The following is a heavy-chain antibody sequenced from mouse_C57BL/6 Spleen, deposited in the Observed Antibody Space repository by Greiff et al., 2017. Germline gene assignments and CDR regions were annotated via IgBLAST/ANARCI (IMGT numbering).Heavy chain of an antibody. CDR3: ARERGFITTVVADYAMDY. J-gene: IGHJ4*01. D-gene: IGHD1-1*01. CDR1: GYTFTDYY. Sequence: VQLQQSGAELVRPGASVKLSCKASGYTFTDYYINWVKQRPGQGLEWIARIYPGSGNTYYNEKFKGKATLTAEKSSSTAYMQLSSLTSEDSAVYFCARERGFITTVVADYAMDYWGQGTSVTVSS. CDR2: IYPGSGNT. V-gene: IGHV1-76*01.